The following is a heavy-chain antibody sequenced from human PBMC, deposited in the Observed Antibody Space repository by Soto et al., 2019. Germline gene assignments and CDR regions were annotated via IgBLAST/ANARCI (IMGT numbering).Heavy chain of an antibody. CDR1: GGSFSGYY. D-gene: IGHD4-17*01. CDR3: ASGDYGGDYYYYGMDV. V-gene: IGHV4-34*01. CDR2: INHSGRT. J-gene: IGHJ6*02. Sequence: PSETLSLTCAVYGGSFSGYYWSWIRQPPGKGLEWIGEINHSGRTNYNPSLKSRVTISADTSKNQFSRKLSSVTAADTAVYYCASGDYGGDYYYYGMDVWGQGTTGTSP.